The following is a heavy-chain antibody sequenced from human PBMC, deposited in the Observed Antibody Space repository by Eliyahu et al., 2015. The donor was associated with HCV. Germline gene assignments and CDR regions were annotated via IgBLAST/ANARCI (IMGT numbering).Heavy chain of an antibody. D-gene: IGHD7-27*01. V-gene: IGHV3-73*02. CDR1: GFTFSGSA. J-gene: IGHJ4*02. CDR3: TQNWGLYYFDY. Sequence: EVQLVESGGGLVQPGGSLXLSCAASGFTFSGSAIHWVPPGSGEGVEWVGRIRNKADNYATAYAASVKGRFTISRDDSRNTTYLQMNSLKTEDTAVYFCTQNWGLYYFDYWGQGTLVTVSS. CDR2: IRNKADNYAT.